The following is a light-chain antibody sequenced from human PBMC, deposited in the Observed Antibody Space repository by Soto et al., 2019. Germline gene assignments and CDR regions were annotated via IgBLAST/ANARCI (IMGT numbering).Light chain of an antibody. J-gene: IGKJ3*01. CDR3: QQYGRSPFT. CDR1: QSVSSNY. V-gene: IGKV3-20*01. CDR2: GAS. Sequence: EIVMTQSPGTLSLSPGETATLSCRASQSVSSNYVAWFHQKPGQAPRLLIYGASSRATGVPDRFSASGSGTDFTHTISRLEPEDFAVYYCQQYGRSPFTFGPGTKVDIK.